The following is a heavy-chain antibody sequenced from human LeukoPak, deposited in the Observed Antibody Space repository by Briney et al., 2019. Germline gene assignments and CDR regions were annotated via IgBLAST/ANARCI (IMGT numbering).Heavy chain of an antibody. D-gene: IGHD3-10*01. CDR2: IYYSGST. J-gene: IGHJ3*02. CDR1: GGSISSSSYY. Sequence: PSETLSLTCTVSGGSISSSSYYWGWIRQPPGKGLEWIGSIYYSGSTYYNPSLKSRVTISVDTSKNQFSLKLSSVTAADTAVYYCARGTTLLPHAFDIWGQGTMVTVSS. CDR3: ARGTTLLPHAFDI. V-gene: IGHV4-39*07.